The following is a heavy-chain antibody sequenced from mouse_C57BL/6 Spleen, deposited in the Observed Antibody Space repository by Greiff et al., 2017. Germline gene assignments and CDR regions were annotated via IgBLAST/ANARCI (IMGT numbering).Heavy chain of an antibody. J-gene: IGHJ3*01. CDR3: ASYYDYDEFAY. V-gene: IGHV1-85*01. D-gene: IGHD2-4*01. Sequence: VKLMESGPELVKPGASVKLSCKASGYTFTSYDINWVKQRPGQGLEWIGWIYPRDGSTKYNEKFKGKATLTVDTSSSTAYMELHSLTSEDSAVYFCASYYDYDEFAYWGQGTLVTVSA. CDR2: IYPRDGST. CDR1: GYTFTSYD.